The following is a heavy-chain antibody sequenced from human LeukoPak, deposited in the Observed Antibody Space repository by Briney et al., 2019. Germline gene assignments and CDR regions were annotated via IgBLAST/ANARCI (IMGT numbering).Heavy chain of an antibody. J-gene: IGHJ6*02. CDR2: ISSSSSTI. D-gene: IGHD3-10*01. CDR1: GFTFSSYS. V-gene: IGHV3-48*01. Sequence: GGSLRLSCAASGFTFSSYSMNWVRQAPGKGLEWVSYISSSSSTIYYADPVKGRFTISRDNAKNSLYLQMNSLRAEDTAVYYCARLPNYYGSEDGMDVWGQGTTVTVSS. CDR3: ARLPNYYGSEDGMDV.